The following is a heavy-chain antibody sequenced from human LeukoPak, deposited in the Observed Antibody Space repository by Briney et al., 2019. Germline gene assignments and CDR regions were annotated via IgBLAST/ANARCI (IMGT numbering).Heavy chain of an antibody. D-gene: IGHD2-21*01. V-gene: IGHV4-39*01. J-gene: IGHJ5*02. CDR2: IYYSGST. CDR1: GGSISSSSYY. CDR3: ARHGLLYSWFDP. Sequence: SETLSLTCTVSGGSISSSSYYWGWIRQPPGKGLEWIGSIYYSGSTYYNPSLKSRVTISVDTSKNQFSLKLSSVTAADTAVYYCARHGLLYSWFDPWGQGTLVTVSS.